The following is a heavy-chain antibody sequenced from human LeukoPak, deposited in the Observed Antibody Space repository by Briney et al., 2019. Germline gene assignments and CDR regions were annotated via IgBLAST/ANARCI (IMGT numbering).Heavy chain of an antibody. CDR1: GYTFTGYY. D-gene: IGHD3-10*01. V-gene: IGHV1-2*02. Sequence: ASVKVSCKASGYTFTGYYIHWVRQAPGQGLECVGWINPNSGGTNCAQKFQGRGTMTRDTSISTAYMELSRLRSDDTAVYYCARGGSGSYFSWLDPWGQGTLVTVSS. J-gene: IGHJ5*02. CDR2: INPNSGGT. CDR3: ARGGSGSYFSWLDP.